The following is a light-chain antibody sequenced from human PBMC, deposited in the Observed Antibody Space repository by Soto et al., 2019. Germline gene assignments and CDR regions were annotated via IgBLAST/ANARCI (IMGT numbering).Light chain of an antibody. CDR3: GSWDSSLSTYV. CDR2: DDN. Sequence: QSVLTQPPSVSAAPGRKATISCSGSSSNIGGNSVSWYQQLPGTAPKLLIYDDNKRPSGIPDRFPGSKSGTSATLGITGFQTGDEADYYCGSWDSSLSTYVFGTGTKVTVL. CDR1: SSNIGGNS. J-gene: IGLJ1*01. V-gene: IGLV1-51*01.